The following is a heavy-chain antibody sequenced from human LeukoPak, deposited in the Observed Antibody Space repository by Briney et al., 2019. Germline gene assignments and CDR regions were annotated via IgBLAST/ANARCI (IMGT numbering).Heavy chain of an antibody. Sequence: GGTLRLSCAASGFTFSSYGMSWVRQAPGKGLEWVSGISDSGAGTYYADSVKGRVTISGDNSKNTLYLQMNSLRAEDTAVYHCAKGCYGDYIDHWGQGTLVTVSS. CDR3: AKGCYGDYIDH. CDR2: ISDSGAGT. D-gene: IGHD4-17*01. V-gene: IGHV3-23*01. CDR1: GFTFSSYG. J-gene: IGHJ4*02.